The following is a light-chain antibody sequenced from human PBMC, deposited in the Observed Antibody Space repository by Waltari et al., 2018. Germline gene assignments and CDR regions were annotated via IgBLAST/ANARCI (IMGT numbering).Light chain of an antibody. CDR2: GAS. CDR1: QSIANKY. J-gene: IGKJ4*01. CDR3: QQYGTSVT. Sequence: EIVLTQSPGTLSLSPGDRATLSCRASQSIANKYVTWYRQRPGQPPSLLILGASTRASGVPDRFNGSGFGTEFTLTISRLEPEDFAVYYCQQYGTSVTFGGGTKLEIK. V-gene: IGKV3-20*01.